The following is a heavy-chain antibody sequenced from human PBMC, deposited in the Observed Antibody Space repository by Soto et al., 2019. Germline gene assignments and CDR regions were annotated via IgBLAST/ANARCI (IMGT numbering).Heavy chain of an antibody. CDR2: IIPIFGKA. CDR3: ARDRGPSSGYYKYWFHP. V-gene: IGHV1-69*12. J-gene: IGHJ5*02. D-gene: IGHD3-22*01. Sequence: QVQLVQSGAEVKKPGSSVKVSCKASGGTFSSYARTWVRQAPGQGLEWMGGIIPIFGKANYAQKFQARVTITADESTSTAYMELSSLRSEDTAVYYCARDRGPSSGYYKYWFHPWGQGTLVTVSS. CDR1: GGTFSSYA.